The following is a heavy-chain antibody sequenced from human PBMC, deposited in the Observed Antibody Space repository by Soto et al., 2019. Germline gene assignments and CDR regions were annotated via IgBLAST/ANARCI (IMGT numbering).Heavy chain of an antibody. CDR1: GGSISSFY. CDR3: ARGRSLGDY. V-gene: IGHV4-59*01. CDR2: FSYSGTS. J-gene: IGHJ4*02. Sequence: QVQLQESGPGLVKPSETLSLACSVSGGSISSFYWSWIRQPPGKGLEWIGYFSYSGTSNYNPSLKSRVTISVDTSKNQFSLKLTSVTAADTAVYYWARGRSLGDYWGQGTLVTVSS.